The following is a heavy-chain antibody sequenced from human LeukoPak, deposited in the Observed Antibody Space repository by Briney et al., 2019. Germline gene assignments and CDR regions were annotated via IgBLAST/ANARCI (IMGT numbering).Heavy chain of an antibody. V-gene: IGHV3-30*18. CDR2: ISYDGSNK. J-gene: IGHJ4*02. CDR3: AKAGQWLAPGDY. D-gene: IGHD6-19*01. CDR1: RFTFSSYG. Sequence: PGGSLRLSCAASRFTFSSYGMHWVRQAPGKGLEWVAVISYDGSNKYYADSVKGRFAISRDNSKNTLYVQMNSLRAEDTAVYYCAKAGQWLAPGDYWGQGTPVTVSS.